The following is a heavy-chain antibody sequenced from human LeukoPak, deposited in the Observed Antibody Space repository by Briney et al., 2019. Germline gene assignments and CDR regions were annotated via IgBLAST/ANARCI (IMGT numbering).Heavy chain of an antibody. CDR3: ARGVAFDI. Sequence: PSGTLSLTCVVSGDSISSSNWWNWVRQPPGEGLEWIGEVYHSGTTNYNASLKSRVTISVDKPKNQISLKMTSVTAADTAVYYCARGVAFDIWGQGTMVTVSS. J-gene: IGHJ3*02. V-gene: IGHV4-4*02. CDR2: VYHSGTT. CDR1: GDSISSSNW.